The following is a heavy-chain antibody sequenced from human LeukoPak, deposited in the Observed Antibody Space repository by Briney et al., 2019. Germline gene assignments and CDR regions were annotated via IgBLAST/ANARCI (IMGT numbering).Heavy chain of an antibody. V-gene: IGHV4-4*07. D-gene: IGHD1-14*01. CDR2: IYTSGST. CDR3: ARASPTTNKGAYGWFDP. J-gene: IGHJ5*02. CDR1: GGSISGYY. Sequence: SETLSLTCTVSGGSISGYYWSWIRQPAGMGLEWIGRIYTSGSTNYNPSLKSRVTMSVDTSKNQFSLKLSSVTAADTAVYYCARASPTTNKGAYGWFDPWGQGTLVTVSS.